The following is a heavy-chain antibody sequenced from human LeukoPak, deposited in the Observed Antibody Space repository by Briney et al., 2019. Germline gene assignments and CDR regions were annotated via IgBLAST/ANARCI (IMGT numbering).Heavy chain of an antibody. Sequence: ASVKVSCKASGYTFTGYYMHWVRQAPGQGLEWMGWINPNSGGTNYAQKFQGRVTMTRDTSISTAYMEPSRPRSDDTAVYYCARLTYYDFWSGYNYAFDIWGQGTMVTVSS. CDR3: ARLTYYDFWSGYNYAFDI. CDR2: INPNSGGT. V-gene: IGHV1-2*02. J-gene: IGHJ3*02. D-gene: IGHD3-3*01. CDR1: GYTFTGYY.